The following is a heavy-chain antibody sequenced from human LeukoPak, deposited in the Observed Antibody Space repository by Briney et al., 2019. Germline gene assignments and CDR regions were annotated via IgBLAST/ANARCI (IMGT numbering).Heavy chain of an antibody. J-gene: IGHJ4*02. CDR3: ARGRLAYNDHDY. V-gene: IGHV4-39*01. Sequence: SETLSLTCTVSGGSISSSNYYWDWIRQPPGKGLEWTGNIFYSGTTHYNPSLRGRVTISVGTSKNQFSLKLSSVTAADTAVYYCARGRLAYNDHDYWGQGTLVTVSS. D-gene: IGHD5-24*01. CDR2: IFYSGTT. CDR1: GGSISSSNYY.